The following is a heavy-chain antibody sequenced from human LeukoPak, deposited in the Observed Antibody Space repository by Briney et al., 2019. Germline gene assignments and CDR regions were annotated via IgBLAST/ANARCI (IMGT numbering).Heavy chain of an antibody. CDR3: AKVSGRRGYSYMDV. CDR1: GFTFDDYT. CDR2: ITWDGGST. V-gene: IGHV3-43*01. Sequence: GGSLRLSCAASGFTFDDYTMPWVRQAPGKGLEWVSLITWDGGSTYYADSVKGRFTVSRDNSKNSLYLQMNSLRTEDTALYYCAKVSGRRGYSYMDVWGKGTTVTVS. D-gene: IGHD3-3*01. J-gene: IGHJ6*03.